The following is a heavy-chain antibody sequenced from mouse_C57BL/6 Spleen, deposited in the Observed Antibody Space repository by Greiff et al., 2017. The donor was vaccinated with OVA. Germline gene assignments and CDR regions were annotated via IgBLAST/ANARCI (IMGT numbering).Heavy chain of an antibody. CDR1: GYTFTDYE. CDR3: TRGGYSFSWFAY. V-gene: IGHV1-15*01. D-gene: IGHD2-3*01. J-gene: IGHJ3*01. Sequence: VQLQQSGAELVRPGASVTLSCKASGYTFTDYEMHWVKQTPVHGLEWIGALDPETGGAAYNQKFKGKAILTADKSSSTAYMELRSLTSEDSAVYYCTRGGYSFSWFAYWGQGTLVTVSA. CDR2: LDPETGGA.